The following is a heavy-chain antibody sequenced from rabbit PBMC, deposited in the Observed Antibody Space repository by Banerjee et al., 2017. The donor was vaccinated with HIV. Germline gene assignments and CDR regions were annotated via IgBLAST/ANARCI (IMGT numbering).Heavy chain of an antibody. Sequence: FWVRQAPGKGLEWIAWIHTSSGSTWYASWAKGRFTISKTSSTTVTLQMTSLTAADTATHFCARYNPGGSSLKLWGQGTLVTVS. CDR3: ARYNPGGSSLKL. V-gene: IGHV1S40*01. CDR2: IHTSSGST. J-gene: IGHJ4*01. D-gene: IGHD8-1*01.